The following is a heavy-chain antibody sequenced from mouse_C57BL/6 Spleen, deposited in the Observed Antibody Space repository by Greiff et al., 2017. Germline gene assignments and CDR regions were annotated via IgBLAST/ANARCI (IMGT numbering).Heavy chain of an antibody. CDR3: ANCNYEAWFAY. D-gene: IGHD2-1*01. Sequence: EVQLVESGGGLVKPGGSLKLSCAASGFTFSDYGMHWVRQAPEQGLEWVAYISSGSSTIYYADTVKGRFTLSRDNAKNTLFLQMTSLRSEDTAMYYCANCNYEAWFAYWGQGTLVTVSA. CDR1: GFTFSDYG. V-gene: IGHV5-17*01. CDR2: ISSGSSTI. J-gene: IGHJ3*01.